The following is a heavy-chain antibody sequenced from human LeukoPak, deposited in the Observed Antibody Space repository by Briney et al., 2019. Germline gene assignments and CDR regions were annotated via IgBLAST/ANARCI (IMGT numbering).Heavy chain of an antibody. CDR1: GFTFDTSE. Sequence: GGSLRLSCAASGFTFDTSEMNWVRQAPGKGLEWISYISSRANTIYYADSVKGRFTISRDNAENTLYLHMNSLTAEDTAVYYCARNASPVYFDLWGRGTLVTVS. V-gene: IGHV3-48*03. D-gene: IGHD1-14*01. CDR3: ARNASPVYFDL. J-gene: IGHJ2*01. CDR2: ISSRANTI.